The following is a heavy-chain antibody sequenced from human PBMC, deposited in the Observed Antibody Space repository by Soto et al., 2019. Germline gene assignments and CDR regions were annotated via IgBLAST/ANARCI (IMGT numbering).Heavy chain of an antibody. CDR1: GYTFTSYG. V-gene: IGHV1-18*01. Sequence: ASVKVSCKASGYTFTSYGISWVRQAPGQGLEWMGWISAYNGNTNYAQKLQGRVTMTTDTSTSTAYMELRSLRSDDTAVYYCARDLEAYSSGWYGWVYYYYGMDFSGQGTTVTGSS. J-gene: IGHJ6*02. CDR3: ARDLEAYSSGWYGWVYYYYGMDF. CDR2: ISAYNGNT. D-gene: IGHD6-19*01.